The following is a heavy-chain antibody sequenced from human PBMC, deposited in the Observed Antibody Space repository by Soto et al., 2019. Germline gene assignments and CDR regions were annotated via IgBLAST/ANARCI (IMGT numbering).Heavy chain of an antibody. J-gene: IGHJ4*02. V-gene: IGHV1-3*01. CDR1: GYTFTSYA. CDR3: ARELGRPQQLPNVDY. Sequence: GASVKVSCKASGYTFTSYAMHWVRQAPGQRLEWMGWINAGNGNTKYSQKFQGRVTITRDTSASTAYMELSSLRSEDTAVYYCARELGRPQQLPNVDYWGQGTLVTVSS. D-gene: IGHD6-13*01. CDR2: INAGNGNT.